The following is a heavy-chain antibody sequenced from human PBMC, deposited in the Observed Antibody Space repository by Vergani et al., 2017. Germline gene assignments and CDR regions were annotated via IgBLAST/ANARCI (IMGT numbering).Heavy chain of an antibody. CDR1: GFTFSSCA. D-gene: IGHD3-16*02. V-gene: IGHV3-23*01. CDR3: ATDDYYFLRSYHHQYYYYYMDV. J-gene: IGHJ6*03. Sequence: EVQLLESGGGLVQPGGSLRLSCAASGFTFSSCAMSWVRQAPGKGLEWVSAISGSGGSTYYADSVKGRFTISRDNAKNSLYLQMNSLRAEDAAVYYCATDDYYFLRSYHHQYYYYYMDVWGKGTTVTVSS. CDR2: ISGSGGST.